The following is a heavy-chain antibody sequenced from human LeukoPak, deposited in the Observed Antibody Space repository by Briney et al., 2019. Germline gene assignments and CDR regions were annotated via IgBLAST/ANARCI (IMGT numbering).Heavy chain of an antibody. CDR3: ARVCAERRWLQSDYYYYMDV. CDR2: IYYSGST. CDR1: GGSISSYY. J-gene: IGHJ6*03. V-gene: IGHV4-59*01. Sequence: KTSETLSLTCTVSGGSISSYYWSWIRQPPGKGLEWIGYIYYSGSTNYNPSLKSRVTISVDTSKNQFSLKLSSVTAADTAVYYCARVCAERRWLQSDYYYYMDVWGKGTTVTISS. D-gene: IGHD5-24*01.